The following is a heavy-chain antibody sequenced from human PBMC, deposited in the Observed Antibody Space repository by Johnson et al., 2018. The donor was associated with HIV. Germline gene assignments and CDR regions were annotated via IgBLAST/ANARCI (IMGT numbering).Heavy chain of an antibody. CDR3: AKPRYYDNAFEM. CDR2: IGASGGRS. V-gene: IGHV3-23*04. D-gene: IGHD3-16*01. CDR1: GFTVSSNY. Sequence: VLLVESGGGLVQPGGSLRLSCAASGFTVSSNYMSWVRQAPGKGLEWVSAIGASGGRSFYADSVTGRFTISRDNSKNTLYLQMNSLRAEDTAVYYCAKPRYYDNAFEMWGQGSMVTVSS. J-gene: IGHJ3*02.